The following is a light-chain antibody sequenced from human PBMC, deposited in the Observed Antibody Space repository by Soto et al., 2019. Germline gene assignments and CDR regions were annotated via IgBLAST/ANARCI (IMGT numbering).Light chain of an antibody. J-gene: IGLJ1*01. V-gene: IGLV1-40*01. Sequence: QSVLTQPPSVSGAPGQRVTISRTGSSSNIGAGYDVHWYQQLPGTAPKLLIYGNSNRPSGVPDRFSGSKSGTSASLAITGLQAEDEADYYSQSYDSSLSGYVFGTGTKVTV. CDR1: SSNIGAGYD. CDR2: GNS. CDR3: QSYDSSLSGYV.